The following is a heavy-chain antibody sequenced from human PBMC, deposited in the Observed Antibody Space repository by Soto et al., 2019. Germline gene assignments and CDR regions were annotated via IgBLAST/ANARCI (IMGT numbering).Heavy chain of an antibody. CDR3: ARVVVPAAHMGNGAFDI. V-gene: IGHV3-74*01. CDR1: GFTFSSYW. J-gene: IGHJ3*02. D-gene: IGHD2-2*01. CDR2: INSDGSST. Sequence: GGSLRLSCAASGFTFSSYWMHWVRQAPGKGLVWVSRINSDGSSTSYADSVKGRFTISRDNAKNTLYLQMNSLRAEDTAVYYCARVVVPAAHMGNGAFDIWGQGTMVTVSS.